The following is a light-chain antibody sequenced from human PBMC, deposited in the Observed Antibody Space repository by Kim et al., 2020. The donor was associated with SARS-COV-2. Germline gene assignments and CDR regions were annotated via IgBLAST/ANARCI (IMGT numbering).Light chain of an antibody. Sequence: GHWLTLSCTESCSNIASITFNWYQKVPGTAPKLPIYNDDQRPSGGPDRFSGSKSGTSASLAINGLQSEDESDYYCAAWDDSLSGLLFGGGTQLTVL. CDR1: CSNIASIT. J-gene: IGLJ2*01. CDR2: NDD. CDR3: AAWDDSLSGLL. V-gene: IGLV1-44*01.